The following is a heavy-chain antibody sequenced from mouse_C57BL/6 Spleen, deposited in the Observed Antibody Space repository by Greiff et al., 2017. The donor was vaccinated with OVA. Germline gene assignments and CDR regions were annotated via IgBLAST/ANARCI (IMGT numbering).Heavy chain of an antibody. CDR2: IDPSDSYT. Sequence: QVQLQQPGAELVKPGASVKLSCKASGYTFTSYWMQWVKQRPGQGLEWIGEIDPSDSYTNYNQKFKGKATLTVDTSSSTAYMQLSSLTSEDSAVYYCAQMATAGYDYWYFDVWGTGTTVTVSS. CDR1: GYTFTSYW. CDR3: AQMATAGYDYWYFDV. D-gene: IGHD2-3*01. J-gene: IGHJ1*03. V-gene: IGHV1-50*01.